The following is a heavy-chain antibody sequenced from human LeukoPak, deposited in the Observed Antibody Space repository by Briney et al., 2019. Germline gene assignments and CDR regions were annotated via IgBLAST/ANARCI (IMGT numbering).Heavy chain of an antibody. Sequence: SETLSLTCTVSGDSISSGDYYWRWIRQPAGKGLEWIGRISSSGSTNYNPSLKSRVTISVDTSKNQFSLKLSSVTAADTAVYYCARGYYDSSGYRRYYYYYMDVWGKGTTVTVSS. CDR1: GDSISSGDYY. J-gene: IGHJ6*03. D-gene: IGHD3-22*01. V-gene: IGHV4-61*02. CDR2: ISSSGST. CDR3: ARGYYDSSGYRRYYYYYMDV.